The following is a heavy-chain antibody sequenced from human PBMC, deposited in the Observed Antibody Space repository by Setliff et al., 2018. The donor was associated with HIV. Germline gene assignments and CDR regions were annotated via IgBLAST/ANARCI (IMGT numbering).Heavy chain of an antibody. CDR2: IYSNGGT. D-gene: IGHD3-16*02. Sequence: SETLSLTCNVSGVSISSYYWSWIRQPPGKGLEYIGYIYSNGGTNYNPSLKSRVTISVDTSKNQFSLRLSSVTAADTAVYYCARESLNLGELSSNSDASDIWGQGTMVTVSS. CDR3: ARESLNLGELSSNSDASDI. J-gene: IGHJ3*02. V-gene: IGHV4-59*01. CDR1: GVSISSYY.